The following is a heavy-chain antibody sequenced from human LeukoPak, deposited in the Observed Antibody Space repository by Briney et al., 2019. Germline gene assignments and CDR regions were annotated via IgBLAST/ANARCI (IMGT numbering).Heavy chain of an antibody. CDR1: GGSISSGDYY. D-gene: IGHD6-13*01. J-gene: IGHJ5*02. CDR3: ARHRAAAGTKKHNWFDP. Sequence: NPSETLSLTCTVSGGSISSGDYYWSWIRQPPGKGLEWIGYIYYSGSTYYNPSLKSRVTISVDTSKNQFSLKLSSVTAADTAVYYCARHRAAAGTKKHNWFDPWGQGTLVTVSS. CDR2: IYYSGST. V-gene: IGHV4-30-4*01.